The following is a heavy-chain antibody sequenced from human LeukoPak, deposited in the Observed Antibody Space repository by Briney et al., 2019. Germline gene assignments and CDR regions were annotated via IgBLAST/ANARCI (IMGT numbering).Heavy chain of an antibody. Sequence: SETLSLTCSVSGGSIRNYYWIWIRQPPGKGLEWIGYIYYTGSTNYNPSLKSRVTISVDASKNQFSLKLSSVTAADTAVYYCASRYDILTPGSYNWFDPWGQGTLVTVSS. CDR1: GGSIRNYY. J-gene: IGHJ5*02. D-gene: IGHD3-9*01. CDR2: IYYTGST. CDR3: ASRYDILTPGSYNWFDP. V-gene: IGHV4-59*12.